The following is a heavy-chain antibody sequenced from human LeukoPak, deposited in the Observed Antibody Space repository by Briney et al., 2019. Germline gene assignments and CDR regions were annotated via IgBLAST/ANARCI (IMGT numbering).Heavy chain of an antibody. Sequence: PGGSLRLSCAASGFTFSSYAMHWVRQAPVKELEWVAVISYDGSNKYYADSVKGRFTISRDNSKNTLYLQMNSLRAEDTAVYYCARDLIAVAAKPDYWGQGTLVTVSS. D-gene: IGHD6-19*01. CDR3: ARDLIAVAAKPDY. CDR2: ISYDGSNK. V-gene: IGHV3-30-3*01. J-gene: IGHJ4*02. CDR1: GFTFSSYA.